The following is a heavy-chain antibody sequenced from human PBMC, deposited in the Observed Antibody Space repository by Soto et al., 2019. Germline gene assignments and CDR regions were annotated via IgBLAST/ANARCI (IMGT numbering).Heavy chain of an antibody. CDR3: ARYCRTRSCFRYPYYYGMDV. Sequence: GGSLRLSCAASGFTFNDYYMSWIRQAPGKXLEWVSYISSSGSPIYYADSVRGRFTISRDNAKNSLYLQMNSLRAEDTAVYYCARYCRTRSCFRYPYYYGMDVWGQGTTVTVSS. D-gene: IGHD2-2*01. CDR2: ISSSGSPI. CDR1: GFTFNDYY. J-gene: IGHJ6*02. V-gene: IGHV3-11*01.